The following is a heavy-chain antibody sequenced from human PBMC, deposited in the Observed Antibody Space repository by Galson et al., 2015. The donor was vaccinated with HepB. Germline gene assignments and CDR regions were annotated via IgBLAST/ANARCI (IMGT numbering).Heavy chain of an antibody. CDR2: ISSSSSTI. V-gene: IGHV3-48*01. CDR1: GFTFSSYS. D-gene: IGHD3-10*01. CDR3: ARDYGSGSYYRKRDYYFDY. Sequence: SLRLSCAASGFTFSSYSMNWVRQAPGKGLEWVSYISSSSSTIYYADSVKGRFTISRDNAKNSLYLQMNSLRAEDTAVYYCARDYGSGSYYRKRDYYFDYWGQGTLVTVSS. J-gene: IGHJ4*02.